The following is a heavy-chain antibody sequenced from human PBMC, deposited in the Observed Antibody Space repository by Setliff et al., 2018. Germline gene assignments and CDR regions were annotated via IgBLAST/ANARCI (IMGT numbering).Heavy chain of an antibody. CDR2: ISYSGGV. D-gene: IGHD2-2*01. Sequence: LSLTCSLSGVTIGGNNYYYWAWIRQPPGKGLEWIGTISYSGGVFYNPSLKSRVAISADTSRIQFSLKLTSVTAADTAVYYCARTHCTTTSCFYFHYWGQGTVVTVSS. J-gene: IGHJ4*02. CDR1: GVTIGGNNYYY. V-gene: IGHV4-39*07. CDR3: ARTHCTTTSCFYFHY.